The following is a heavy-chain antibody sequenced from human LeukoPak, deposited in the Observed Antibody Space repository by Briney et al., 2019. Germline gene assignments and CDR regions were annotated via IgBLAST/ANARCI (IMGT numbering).Heavy chain of an antibody. CDR1: GGTVTTYT. Sequence: ASVKVSCKASGGTVTTYTLTWVRQAPGQGLEWMGGIIPIFGTPNYAQKFQGRVTITADESTSTAYMELSSLRSDDTAVYYCAREGVTIFGVVTYYGMDVWGQGTTVTVSS. J-gene: IGHJ6*02. D-gene: IGHD3-3*01. V-gene: IGHV1-69*13. CDR2: IIPIFGTP. CDR3: AREGVTIFGVVTYYGMDV.